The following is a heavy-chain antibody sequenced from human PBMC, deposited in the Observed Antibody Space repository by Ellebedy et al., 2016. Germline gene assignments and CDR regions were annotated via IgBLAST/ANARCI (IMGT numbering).Heavy chain of an antibody. J-gene: IGHJ4*02. CDR1: GFTFSSYW. CDR3: ARNTRYFDWSKYYFDY. D-gene: IGHD3-9*01. CDR2: IKQDGSEK. Sequence: GGSLRLXCAASGFTFSSYWMSWVRQAPGKGLEWVANIKQDGSEKYVDSVKGRFTISRDNAKNSLYLQMNSLRAEDTAVYYCARNTRYFDWSKYYFDYWGQGTLVTVSS. V-gene: IGHV3-7*01.